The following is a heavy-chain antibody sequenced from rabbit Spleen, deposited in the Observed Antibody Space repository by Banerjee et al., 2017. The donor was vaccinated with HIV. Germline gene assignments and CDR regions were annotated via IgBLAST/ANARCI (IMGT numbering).Heavy chain of an antibody. CDR3: ARNANGGWDL. Sequence: VESGGDLVKPGASLTLTCTASGVSFSSSDYMCWVRQAPGKGLEWIGDIYPVFGITNYANWVQGRFTISSDNAQNTVDLQMNSLTPADTATYFCARNANGGWDLWGPGTLVTVS. D-gene: IGHD4-1*01. V-gene: IGHV1S40*01. CDR2: IYPVFGIT. CDR1: GVSFSSSDY. J-gene: IGHJ6*01.